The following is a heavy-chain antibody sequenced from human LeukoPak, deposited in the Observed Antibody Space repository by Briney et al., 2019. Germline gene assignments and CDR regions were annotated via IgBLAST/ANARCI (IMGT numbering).Heavy chain of an antibody. J-gene: IGHJ4*02. Sequence: PGGSLRLSCVASGFTFRTYVMNWVRQAPGGGLEWVSFISGGSGTAYYADSVKGRFTISRDNAKSSLYLQMNSLRVEDTAVYYCARDRDYGDYRPVSFDYWGRGTLVTVSS. D-gene: IGHD4-17*01. CDR3: ARDRDYGDYRPVSFDY. CDR1: GFTFRTYV. CDR2: ISGGSGTA. V-gene: IGHV3-48*03.